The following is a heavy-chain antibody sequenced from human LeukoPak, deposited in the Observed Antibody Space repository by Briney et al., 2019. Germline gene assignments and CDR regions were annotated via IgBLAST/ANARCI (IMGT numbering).Heavy chain of an antibody. D-gene: IGHD3-3*01. CDR3: VRGEYETYYDSWSGYSIGWFDP. V-gene: IGHV3-21*01. Sequence: GGSLRLSCLASGFRFSTYKMNWVRQAPGEGLEWVSPITSSGDYLYYADSVKGRFTISRDNAKNSLYLQMNTLRTEDTAVYYCVRGEYETYYDSWSGYSIGWFDPWGQGIQVTVSS. CDR2: ITSSGDYL. J-gene: IGHJ5*02. CDR1: GFRFSTYK.